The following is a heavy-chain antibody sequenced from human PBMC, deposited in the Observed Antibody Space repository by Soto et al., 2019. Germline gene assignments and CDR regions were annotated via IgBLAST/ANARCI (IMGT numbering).Heavy chain of an antibody. Sequence: GGSLGLCCAASGFTFSSYSMNWVRQAPGKGLEWVSSISSSSSYIYYADSVKGRFTISRDNAKNSLYLQMNSLRAEDTAVYYCARDQGKGDAFAIRGQRTMVRVSS. CDR1: GFTFSSYS. J-gene: IGHJ3*02. CDR2: ISSSSSYI. V-gene: IGHV3-21*01. CDR3: ARDQGKGDAFAI.